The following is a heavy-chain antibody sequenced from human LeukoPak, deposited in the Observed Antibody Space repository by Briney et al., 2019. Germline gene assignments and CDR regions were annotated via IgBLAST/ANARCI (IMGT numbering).Heavy chain of an antibody. CDR3: ARDLSAQTRRIRTGSYYFDY. Sequence: SGGSLRLSCAASGFTFSDYYMSWIRQAPGKGLEWVSYISSSGSTIYYADSVKGRFTISRDNAKNSLYLQMNSLRAEDTAVYYCARDLSAQTRRIRTGSYYFDYWGQGTLVTVSS. D-gene: IGHD1-1*01. CDR2: ISSSGSTI. V-gene: IGHV3-11*04. CDR1: GFTFSDYY. J-gene: IGHJ4*02.